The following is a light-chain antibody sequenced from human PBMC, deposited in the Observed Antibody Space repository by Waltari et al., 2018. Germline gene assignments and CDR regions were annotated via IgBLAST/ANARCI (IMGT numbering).Light chain of an antibody. CDR2: GAS. CDR1: QSIGANF. V-gene: IGKV3-20*01. J-gene: IGKJ4*01. CDR3: QQFDGSSLT. Sequence: EIVLMQSPGTLSLSPGESAIIYCRASQSIGANFLAWYQQKPDLAPRLLIHGASTCASGIQDRFSGSVSGTDFTLTVSRLEPADFALYHCQQFDGSSLTFGGGTKVEIK.